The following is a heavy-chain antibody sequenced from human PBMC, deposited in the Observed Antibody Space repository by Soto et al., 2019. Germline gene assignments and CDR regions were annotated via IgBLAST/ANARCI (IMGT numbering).Heavy chain of an antibody. CDR2: IYYSGST. CDR3: ARVRVVVVPAAIVPDAFDI. Sequence: PSETLSLTCTVPGGSLISYYWSWIRQPPGKGLEWIGYIYYSGSTYYNPSLKSRVTISVDTSKNQFSLKLSSVTAADTAVYYCARVRVVVVPAAIVPDAFDIWGQGTMVTVS. CDR1: GGSLISYY. V-gene: IGHV4-59*08. J-gene: IGHJ3*02. D-gene: IGHD2-2*02.